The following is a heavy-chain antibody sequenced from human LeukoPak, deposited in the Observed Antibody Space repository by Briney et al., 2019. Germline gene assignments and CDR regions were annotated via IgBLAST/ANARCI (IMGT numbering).Heavy chain of an antibody. J-gene: IGHJ3*02. CDR2: IYTSGSN. CDR1: GGSLSSYY. V-gene: IGHV4-4*07. CDR3: ARVHDNDSSGLDAFDI. Sequence: SETLSLTCTVSGGSLSSYYWSWVRQPAGKGLEWIGRIYTSGSNNHNPSLKSRVSMSVDTSKNQYSLKVSSVTAADTAVYYCARVHDNDSSGLDAFDIWGQGTMVTVSS. D-gene: IGHD3-22*01.